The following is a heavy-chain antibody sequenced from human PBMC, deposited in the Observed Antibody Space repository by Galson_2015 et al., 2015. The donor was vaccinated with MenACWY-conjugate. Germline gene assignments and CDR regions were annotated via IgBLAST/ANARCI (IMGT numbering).Heavy chain of an antibody. CDR1: GFTFGDYS. J-gene: IGHJ4*02. CDR2: IRSRAFGGTT. CDR3: STVGTVGGINPYDY. D-gene: IGHD6-19*01. V-gene: IGHV3-49*03. Sequence: SLRLSCATSGFTFGDYSMSWFRQAPGKGLEWIAFIRSRAFGGTTEYAASVQGRFTISRDDSRSIASLQLNSLIIEDTAVYYCSTVGTVGGINPYDYWGQGTLVTVSS.